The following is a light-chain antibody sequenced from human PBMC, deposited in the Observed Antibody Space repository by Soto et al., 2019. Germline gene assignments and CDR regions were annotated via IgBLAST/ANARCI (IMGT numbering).Light chain of an antibody. Sequence: EIVMTQSPASLSASPGERVTLSCRASQSVRSELAWYHQKAGQPPRLLIYGASTRATGIPARFSGSGSGTEFTLTINDLQSEDFAVYYCQQYERWRPLTFGGGTKVEIK. CDR1: QSVRSE. V-gene: IGKV3-15*01. CDR2: GAS. CDR3: QQYERWRPLT. J-gene: IGKJ4*01.